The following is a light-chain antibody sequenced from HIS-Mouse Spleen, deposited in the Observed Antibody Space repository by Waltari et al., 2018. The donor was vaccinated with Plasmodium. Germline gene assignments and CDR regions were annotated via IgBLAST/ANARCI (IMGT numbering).Light chain of an antibody. Sequence: DIQMTQSPSTLSVSVGDRVTITCRASQSISSWLAWYQQKPGKAPKLLIYKASSLESGVPSRFGGSGSGTEFTLTISSLQPDDFATYYCQQYNRYSWTYGQGTKVEIK. CDR1: QSISSW. CDR3: QQYNRYSWT. J-gene: IGKJ1*01. CDR2: KAS. V-gene: IGKV1-5*03.